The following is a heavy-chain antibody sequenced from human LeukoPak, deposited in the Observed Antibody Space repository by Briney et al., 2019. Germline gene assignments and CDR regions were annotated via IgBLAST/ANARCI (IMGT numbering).Heavy chain of an antibody. J-gene: IGHJ4*02. D-gene: IGHD3-22*01. Sequence: GASVKVSCKASGGTFSSYTISWVRQAPGQGLEWMGRIIPILGIANYAQKFQGRVTTTADKSTSTAYMELSSLRSEDTAVYYCATNLLYDSSGYPFDYWGQGTLVTVSS. V-gene: IGHV1-69*02. CDR1: GGTFSSYT. CDR3: ATNLLYDSSGYPFDY. CDR2: IIPILGIA.